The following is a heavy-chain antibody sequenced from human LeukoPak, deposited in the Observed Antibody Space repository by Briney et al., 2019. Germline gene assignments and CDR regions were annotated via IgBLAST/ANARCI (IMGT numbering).Heavy chain of an antibody. D-gene: IGHD5-24*01. CDR1: GGSISSSGYY. CDR3: VRLVATITVDY. J-gene: IGHJ4*02. Sequence: SETLSLTCTVSGGSISSSGYYWGWIRQPPGRGLEWIGSIYYSGSTYYNPSLKSRVTISVDTSKNQFSLKLSSVTAADTAVYYCVRLVATITVDYWGQGTLVTVSS. V-gene: IGHV4-39*01. CDR2: IYYSGST.